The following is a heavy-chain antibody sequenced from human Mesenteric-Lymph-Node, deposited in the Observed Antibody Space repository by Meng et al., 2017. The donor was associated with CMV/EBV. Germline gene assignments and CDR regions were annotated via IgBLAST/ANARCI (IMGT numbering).Heavy chain of an antibody. D-gene: IGHD3/OR15-3a*01. CDR2: ISAYNGNT. CDR3: ARHKNFGLFIVGNYYYYPMDV. J-gene: IGHJ6*02. V-gene: IGHV1-18*01. CDR1: GYTFTSYG. Sequence: ASVKVSCKASGYTFTSYGISWVRQAPGQGLEWMGWISAYNGNTNYAQKLQGRVTMTTDTSTSTAYMELRSLRSDDTAVYFCARHKNFGLFIVGNYYYYPMDVWGQGTTVTVSS.